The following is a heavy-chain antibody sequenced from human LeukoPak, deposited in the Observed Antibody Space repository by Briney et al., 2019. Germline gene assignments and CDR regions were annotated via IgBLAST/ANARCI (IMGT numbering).Heavy chain of an antibody. D-gene: IGHD3-22*01. CDR1: GFTFSNYY. J-gene: IGHJ4*02. V-gene: IGHV3-11*01. CDR3: ARTIIDSSGYLDY. CDR2: ISSSGSTI. Sequence: PGGSLRLSCAASGFTFSNYYMSWIRQAPGKGLEWVSYISSSGSTIYYADSVKGRFTISRDNAKNSLYLQMNSLRAEDTAVYYCARTIIDSSGYLDYWGQGTLVTVSS.